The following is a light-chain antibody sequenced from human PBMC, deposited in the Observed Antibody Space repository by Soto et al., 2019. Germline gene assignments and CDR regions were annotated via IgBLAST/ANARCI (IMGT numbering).Light chain of an antibody. Sequence: QSALTQPASVSGSPVQSITISCTGTNGDVGSYDLVSWYQRYPGEAPKLIIYEVNKRPSGISNRFSGSKSGNTASLTISGLQAEDEAEYDCCSYAGSNSLIFGGGTKLTVL. CDR1: NGDVGSYDL. V-gene: IGLV2-23*02. J-gene: IGLJ2*01. CDR2: EVN. CDR3: CSYAGSNSLI.